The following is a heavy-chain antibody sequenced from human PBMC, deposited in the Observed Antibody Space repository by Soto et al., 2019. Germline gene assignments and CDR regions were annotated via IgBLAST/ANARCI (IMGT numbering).Heavy chain of an antibody. D-gene: IGHD5-18*01. Sequence: GGSLRLSCAASGFTFSSYAMHWVRQAPGKGLEWVAVISHDGSIYSYADSVAGRLDISRDNSKSMVYVDMISLRPDDTAVYYCAKEVGASDTAVLGFFYYGVDVWGQGTTVTVSS. CDR2: ISHDGSIY. CDR1: GFTFSSYA. V-gene: IGHV3-30*09. CDR3: AKEVGASDTAVLGFFYYGVDV. J-gene: IGHJ6*02.